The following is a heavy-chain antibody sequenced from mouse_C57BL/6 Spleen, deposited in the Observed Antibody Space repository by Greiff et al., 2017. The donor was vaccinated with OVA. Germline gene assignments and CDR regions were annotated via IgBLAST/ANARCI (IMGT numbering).Heavy chain of an antibody. CDR1: GYAFSSYW. Sequence: VKLQESGAELVKPGASVKISCKASGYAFSSYWMTWVKQRPGKGLEWIGQIYPGDGDTNYHGKFKGKATLTADKSSSTAYMQLSSLTSEDSAVYFCASTVANCFAYWGQGTLVTVSA. CDR2: IYPGDGDT. D-gene: IGHD1-1*01. CDR3: ASTVANCFAY. J-gene: IGHJ3*01. V-gene: IGHV1-80*01.